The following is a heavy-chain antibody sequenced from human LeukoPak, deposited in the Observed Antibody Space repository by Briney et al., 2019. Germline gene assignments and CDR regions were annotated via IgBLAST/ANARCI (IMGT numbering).Heavy chain of an antibody. J-gene: IGHJ4*02. D-gene: IGHD5-18*01. CDR3: ARGRSGYSYGSDFDY. CDR1: GGTFSSYA. CDR2: IIPIFGTA. V-gene: IGHV1-69*05. Sequence: ASVKVSCKASGGTFSSYAISWVRQAPGQGLEWMGGIIPIFGTANYAQKFQGRVTMTRDTSTSTVYMELSSLRSEDTAVYYCARGRSGYSYGSDFDYWGQGTLVTVSS.